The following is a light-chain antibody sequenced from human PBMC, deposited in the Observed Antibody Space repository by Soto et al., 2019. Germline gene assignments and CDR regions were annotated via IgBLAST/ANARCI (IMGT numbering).Light chain of an antibody. Sequence: DIQMTQSPSTLSASVGDRVTITCRASQSINTWLAWYRQKPGKAPNLLIYKASSLESGVPSRFSGSGSGTEFTLTISSPQPDDFATYYCQQYNTYPWTFGQGTKVEIK. CDR1: QSINTW. CDR3: QQYNTYPWT. V-gene: IGKV1-5*03. J-gene: IGKJ1*01. CDR2: KAS.